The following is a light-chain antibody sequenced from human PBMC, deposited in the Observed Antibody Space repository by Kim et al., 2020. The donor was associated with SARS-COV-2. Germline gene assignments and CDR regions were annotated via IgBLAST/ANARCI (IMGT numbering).Light chain of an antibody. CDR2: GKN. CDR3: NARESSGNQPGYV. CDR1: SLRSYY. V-gene: IGLV3-19*01. Sequence: SSELTQDHAVSVSLGPTVRITCQGDSLRSYYASWYQQKPGQAPVLVIYGKNNRPSGIPDRFSGSSSGNTASLTITGAQAEEEADYYCNARESSGNQPGYVFGTGTKVTLL. J-gene: IGLJ1*01.